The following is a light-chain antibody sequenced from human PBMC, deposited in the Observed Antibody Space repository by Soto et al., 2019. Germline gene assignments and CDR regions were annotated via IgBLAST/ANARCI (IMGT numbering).Light chain of an antibody. CDR3: QTWGTGIQV. CDR1: SGHSNYA. Sequence: QPVLTQSPSASASLGASVKLTCTLSSGHSNYAIAWHQLQPEKGPRYLMKLNGEGSHIKGDGLPDRFSGSSSGAERSLTSAGLQAEDEAGYYCQTWGTGIQVFGGGTELTVL. CDR2: LNGEGSH. J-gene: IGLJ2*01. V-gene: IGLV4-69*01.